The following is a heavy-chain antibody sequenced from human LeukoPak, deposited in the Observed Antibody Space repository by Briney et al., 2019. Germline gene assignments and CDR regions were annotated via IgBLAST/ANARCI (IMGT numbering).Heavy chain of an antibody. D-gene: IGHD1-26*01. CDR1: GGSISSGDYY. J-gene: IGHJ3*02. CDR3: ARYGGVGAPGYDAFDI. Sequence: PSQTLSLTCTVSGGSISSGDYYWSWIRQPPGKGLEWIGYIYYSGSTYYNPSLKSRVTISVDTSKNQFSLKLSSVTAADTAVYYCARYGGVGAPGYDAFDIWGQGTMVTVSS. V-gene: IGHV4-30-4*08. CDR2: IYYSGST.